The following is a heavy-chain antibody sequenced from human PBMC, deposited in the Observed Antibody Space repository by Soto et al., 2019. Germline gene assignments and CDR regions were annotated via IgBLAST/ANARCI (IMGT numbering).Heavy chain of an antibody. CDR1: GGSISSGGYS. Sequence: SETLSLTCAVSGGSISSGGYSWSWIRQPPGKGLEWIGYIYHSGSTYYNPSLKSRVTISVDRSKNQYSLRLTSVTTADTALYYCATGRVYYGSEYWGQGTLVTVSS. J-gene: IGHJ4*02. V-gene: IGHV4-30-2*02. CDR2: IYHSGST. D-gene: IGHD3-10*01. CDR3: ATGRVYYGSEY.